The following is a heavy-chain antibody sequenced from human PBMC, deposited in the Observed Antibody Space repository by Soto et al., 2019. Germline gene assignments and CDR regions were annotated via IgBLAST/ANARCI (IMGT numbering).Heavy chain of an antibody. Sequence: QVQLVQSGAEVKKPGASVKVSCKASGYTFTSYFMHWVRQAPGQGLEWMGIINPSGGGADYAQKFQGRVTMTRDTSTTTVYMELTNLTSEDTAVYYCARRERADFWGQGTLVTVSS. CDR1: GYTFTSYF. J-gene: IGHJ4*02. CDR2: INPSGGGA. V-gene: IGHV1-46*03. D-gene: IGHD1-26*01. CDR3: ARRERADF.